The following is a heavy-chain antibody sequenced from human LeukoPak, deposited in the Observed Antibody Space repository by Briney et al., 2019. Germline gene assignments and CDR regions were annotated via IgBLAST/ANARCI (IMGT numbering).Heavy chain of an antibody. CDR2: ISGSGGST. CDR3: AKAPPYYYDSSGYFS. D-gene: IGHD3-22*01. CDR1: GGSISSSN. V-gene: IGHV3-23*01. Sequence: ETLSLTCAVSGGSISSSNWWSWVRQAPGKGLEWVSAISGSGGSTYYADSVKGRFTISRDNSKNTLYLQMNSLRAEDTAVYYCAKAPPYYYDSSGYFSWGQGTLVTVSS. J-gene: IGHJ4*02.